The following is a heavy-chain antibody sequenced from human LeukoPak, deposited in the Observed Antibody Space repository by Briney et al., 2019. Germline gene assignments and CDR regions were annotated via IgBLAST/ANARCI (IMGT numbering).Heavy chain of an antibody. CDR2: IKQDGSEK. V-gene: IGHV3-7*01. Sequence: PGGSLRLSCAASGFTFSSYWVSWVRQAPGKGLEWVANIKQDGSEKYYVDSVKGRFTISRDNAKNSLYLQMNSLRAEDTAVYYCVAMVRGVITYYFDYWGQGTLVTVSS. CDR3: VAMVRGVITYYFDY. J-gene: IGHJ4*02. CDR1: GFTFSSYW. D-gene: IGHD3-10*01.